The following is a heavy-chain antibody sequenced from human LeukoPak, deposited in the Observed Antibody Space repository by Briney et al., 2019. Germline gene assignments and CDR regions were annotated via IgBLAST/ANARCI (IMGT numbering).Heavy chain of an antibody. J-gene: IGHJ4*02. CDR3: ARDRIGGSESDY. Sequence: SETLSLTCTVSGVSISGYYWSWIRQPPGKGLEWIAYIYSSGRTNYNPSLKSRVTISVDTSKNQFSLKLSSVTAADTAVYYCARDRIGGSESDYWGQGILVTVSS. CDR2: IYSSGRT. V-gene: IGHV4-59*01. CDR1: GVSISGYY. D-gene: IGHD3-16*01.